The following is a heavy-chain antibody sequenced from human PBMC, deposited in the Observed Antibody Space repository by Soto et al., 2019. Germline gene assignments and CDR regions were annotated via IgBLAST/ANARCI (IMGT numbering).Heavy chain of an antibody. V-gene: IGHV4-34*01. J-gene: IGHJ4*02. CDR2: INHSGGT. Sequence: SETLSLTCAVYGGSFSGYYWSWIRQPPGKGLEWIGEINHSGGTNYNPSLKSRVTISVDTSKNQFSLKLSSVTAADTAVYYCARTTSRPDGFDYWLQGTLVTVSS. D-gene: IGHD1-1*01. CDR1: GGSFSGYY. CDR3: ARTTSRPDGFDY.